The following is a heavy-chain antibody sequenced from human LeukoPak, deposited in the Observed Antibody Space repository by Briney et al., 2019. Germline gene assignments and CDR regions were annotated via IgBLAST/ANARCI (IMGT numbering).Heavy chain of an antibody. CDR1: GGSISSYY. Sequence: SETLSFTCTVSGGSISSYYWSWIRQPPGKGLEWIGYIYYSGSTNYKPSLKSRVTISVDTSKNQFSLELSSVTAADTAVYYCARHPYGRDGYSHFDYWGQGTLVTVSS. CDR2: IYYSGST. J-gene: IGHJ4*02. CDR3: ARHPYGRDGYSHFDY. D-gene: IGHD5-24*01. V-gene: IGHV4-59*08.